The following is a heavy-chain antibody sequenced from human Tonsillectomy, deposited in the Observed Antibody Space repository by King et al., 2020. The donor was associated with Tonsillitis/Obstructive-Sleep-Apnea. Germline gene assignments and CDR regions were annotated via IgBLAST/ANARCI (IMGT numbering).Heavy chain of an antibody. CDR1: GGSFSGYY. V-gene: IGHV4-34*01. Sequence: VQLQQWGAGLLKPSETLSLTCAVYGGSFSGYYWSWIRQPPGKGLEWIGEINHSGSTNNNPSLKSRVTISVDTSKNQFSRKLNSVTAADTAVYYCAREERMITFGGVIVQNAFDIWGQGTMVTVSS. D-gene: IGHD3-16*02. CDR3: AREERMITFGGVIVQNAFDI. CDR2: INHSGST. J-gene: IGHJ3*02.